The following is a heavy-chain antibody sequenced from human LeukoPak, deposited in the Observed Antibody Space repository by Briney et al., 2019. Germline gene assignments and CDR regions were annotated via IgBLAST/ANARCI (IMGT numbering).Heavy chain of an antibody. CDR3: ARGPRRYYYYYMDV. V-gene: IGHV4-34*01. CDR1: GGSFSGYY. Sequence: SETLSLTCAVYGGSFSGYYWSWIRQPPGKGLEWIGEINHSGCTNYNPSLKSRVTISVDTSKNQFSLKLSSVTAADPAVYYCARGPRRYYYYYMDVWGKGTTVTVSS. J-gene: IGHJ6*03. CDR2: INHSGCT.